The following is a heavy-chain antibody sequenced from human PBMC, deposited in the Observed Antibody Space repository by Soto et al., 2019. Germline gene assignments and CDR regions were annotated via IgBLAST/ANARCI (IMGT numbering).Heavy chain of an antibody. CDR2: ISGSGGST. CDR3: AKDGWSGYPLYYYGMDV. CDR1: GFTFSSYA. J-gene: IGHJ6*02. V-gene: IGHV3-23*01. D-gene: IGHD3-3*01. Sequence: GGSLRLSCAASGFTFSSYAMSWVRQAPGKGLEWVSAISGSGGSTYYADSVKGRFTISRDNSKNTLYLQMNSLRAEDTAVYYCAKDGWSGYPLYYYGMDVWGQGTTVTVSS.